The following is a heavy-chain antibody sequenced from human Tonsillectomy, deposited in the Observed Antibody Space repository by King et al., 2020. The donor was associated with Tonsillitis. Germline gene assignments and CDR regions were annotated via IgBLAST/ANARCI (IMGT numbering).Heavy chain of an antibody. CDR1: GFTFSAYN. CDR2: ISSGSSYI. J-gene: IGHJ4*02. D-gene: IGHD6-19*01. Sequence: DVQLVESGGGLVKPGGSLSLSCAASGFTFSAYNMTWVRQAPGKGLEWVSSISSGSSYIYYADSVKGRFTISRDNAKNSLYLQMDSLGAEDTAVYYCAGGTVAHDSWGQGTLVTVSS. CDR3: AGGTVAHDS. V-gene: IGHV3-21*01.